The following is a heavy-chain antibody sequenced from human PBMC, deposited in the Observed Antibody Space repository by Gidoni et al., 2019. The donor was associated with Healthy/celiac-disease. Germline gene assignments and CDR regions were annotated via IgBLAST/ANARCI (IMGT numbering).Heavy chain of an antibody. CDR2: ISGSGGST. J-gene: IGHJ6*03. V-gene: IGHV3-23*01. Sequence: EVQLLESGGGLVQPGGSLRLSCAASGFTFSSYAMRWVRQAPGKGLEWVSAISGSGGSTYYADSVKCRFTISRDNSKNTLYLQMNSLRAEDTAVYYCAGGYCSSTSCPSYYYYYMDVWGKGTTVTVSS. CDR3: AGGYCSSTSCPSYYYYYMDV. D-gene: IGHD2-2*01. CDR1: GFTFSSYA.